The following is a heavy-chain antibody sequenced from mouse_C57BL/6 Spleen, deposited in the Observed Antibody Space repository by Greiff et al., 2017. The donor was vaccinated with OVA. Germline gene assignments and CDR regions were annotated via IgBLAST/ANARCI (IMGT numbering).Heavy chain of an antibody. Sequence: EVQLQQSGPVLVKPGASVKMSCKASGYTFTDYYMNWVKQSHGKSLEWIGVINPYNGGTSYNQKFKGKATLTVDKSSSTAYMELNSLTSEDSAVYYCAKRGANWDGYFDYWGQGTTRTVSS. D-gene: IGHD4-1*01. CDR1: GYTFTDYY. J-gene: IGHJ2*01. CDR2: INPYNGGT. CDR3: AKRGANWDGYFDY. V-gene: IGHV1-19*01.